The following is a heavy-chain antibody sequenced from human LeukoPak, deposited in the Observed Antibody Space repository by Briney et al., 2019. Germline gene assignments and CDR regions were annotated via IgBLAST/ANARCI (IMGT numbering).Heavy chain of an antibody. CDR2: FDPEDGET. Sequence: ASVKVSCKVSGYTLTELSMHWVRQAPGKGLEWMGGFDPEDGETIYAQKFQGRVTMTEDTSTDTAYMELSSLRSEDTAVYYCATAASGATRGAYNWFDPWGQGTLVTVSS. V-gene: IGHV1-24*01. CDR3: ATAASGATRGAYNWFDP. J-gene: IGHJ5*02. D-gene: IGHD4/OR15-4a*01. CDR1: GYTLTELS.